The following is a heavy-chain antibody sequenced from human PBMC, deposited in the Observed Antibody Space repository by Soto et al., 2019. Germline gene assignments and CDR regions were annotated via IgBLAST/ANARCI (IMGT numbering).Heavy chain of an antibody. CDR2: IYTGGTA. D-gene: IGHD2-15*01. Sequence: VGSLRLSCAASGFSVSSNYMNWVRQAPGKGLEWVSLIYTGGTAEYADSVKGRFTISRDDSKNTVYLQMNSLRAEDTAMYYCARDRCSGGSCSYFDFWGQGTLVTVSS. CDR3: ARDRCSGGSCSYFDF. V-gene: IGHV3-53*01. J-gene: IGHJ4*02. CDR1: GFSVSSNY.